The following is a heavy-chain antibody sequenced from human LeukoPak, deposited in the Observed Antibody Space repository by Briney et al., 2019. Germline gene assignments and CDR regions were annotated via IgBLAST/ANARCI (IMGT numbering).Heavy chain of an antibody. CDR3: VKHGSSWYFFDY. Sequence: GGSLRLSCVASGFTFSSYDMSWVRQAPGKGLEWVSFISVSGYSTYYADSVRGRFTISRGNSKNTLYLQMNSLRAEDTAVYYCVKHGSSWYFFDYWGQGTLVTVSS. CDR1: GFTFSSYD. V-gene: IGHV3-23*01. D-gene: IGHD6-13*01. CDR2: ISVSGYST. J-gene: IGHJ4*02.